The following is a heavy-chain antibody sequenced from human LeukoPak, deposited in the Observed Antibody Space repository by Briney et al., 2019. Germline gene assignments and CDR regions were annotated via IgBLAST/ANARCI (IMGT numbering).Heavy chain of an antibody. CDR2: IFPDGRT. D-gene: IGHD4-17*01. CDR1: GLTLNDNY. Sequence: GGSLRLSCTMSGLTLNDNYMSWVGQSRGKGVEWVSVIFPDGRTYQSDSRKGRCTISIDRPKNTLFLQMNSLRADDTALYHCARANPVYGDFDYWGQGILVTVSS. J-gene: IGHJ4*02. V-gene: IGHV3-53*01. CDR3: ARANPVYGDFDY.